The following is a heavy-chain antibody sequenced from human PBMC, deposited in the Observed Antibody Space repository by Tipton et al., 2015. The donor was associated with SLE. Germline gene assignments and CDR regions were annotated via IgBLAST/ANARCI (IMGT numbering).Heavy chain of an antibody. CDR3: ALQRGYCSDGVCYGFGFFDY. CDR1: GFTFSSYA. V-gene: IGHV3-23*03. CDR2: IYGDGSST. J-gene: IGHJ4*02. D-gene: IGHD2-8*01. Sequence: GSLRLSCAASGFTFSSYAMNWVRQAPGKGLEWVSGIYGDGSSTYYADSVRGRFTISRDNSKNTLYLQMHSLRAEDTAVYYCALQRGYCSDGVCYGFGFFDYWGQGNLVTVSS.